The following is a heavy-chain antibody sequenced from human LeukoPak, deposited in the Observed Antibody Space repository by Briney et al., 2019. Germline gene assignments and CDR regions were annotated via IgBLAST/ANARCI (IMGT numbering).Heavy chain of an antibody. J-gene: IGHJ4*02. V-gene: IGHV3-30*15. CDR1: GFPFSRYA. CDR2: ISKDGFNQ. D-gene: IGHD3-10*01. CDR3: AREAYYGSGRSRQPSPV. Sequence: HPGGSLRLSCAASGFPFSRYAMYWVRQAPGKGLEWVSLISKDGFNQDHADSVKGRFTIPRDNSRDTLYLQMSSLRPEDTAVYYCAREAYYGSGRSRQPSPVWGQGTLVIVSS.